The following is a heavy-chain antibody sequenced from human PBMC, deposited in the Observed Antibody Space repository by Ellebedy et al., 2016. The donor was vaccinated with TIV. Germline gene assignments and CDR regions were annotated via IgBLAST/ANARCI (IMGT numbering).Heavy chain of an antibody. V-gene: IGHV4-30-4*01. CDR2: IYYSGST. Sequence: SETLSLXXTVSGGSISSGDYYWSWIRQPPGKGLEWIGYIYYSGSTYYNPSLKSRVTISVDTSKNQFSLKLSSVTAADTAVYYCASQVPPGLYYDSSGQIDYWGQGTLVTVSS. D-gene: IGHD3-22*01. CDR3: ASQVPPGLYYDSSGQIDY. J-gene: IGHJ4*02. CDR1: GGSISSGDYY.